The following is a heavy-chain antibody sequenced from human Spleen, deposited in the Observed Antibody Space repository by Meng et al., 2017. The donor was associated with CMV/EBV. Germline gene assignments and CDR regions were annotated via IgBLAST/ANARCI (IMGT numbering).Heavy chain of an antibody. CDR2: IIPIYGTT. CDR1: EGNFRTDA. CDR3: ARSCNGNTCPFDF. D-gene: IGHD2/OR15-2a*01. J-gene: IGHJ4*02. V-gene: IGHV1-69*05. Sequence: CKASEGNFRTDAVTWVRQAPGQGLEWMGRIIPIYGTTNYAQKFQGRVTITTDESTGTAYMELSSLRSEDAAFYYCARSCNGNTCPFDFWGQGTLVTVSS.